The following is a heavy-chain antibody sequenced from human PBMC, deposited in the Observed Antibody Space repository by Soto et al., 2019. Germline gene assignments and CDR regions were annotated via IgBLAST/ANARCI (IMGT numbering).Heavy chain of an antibody. Sequence: EVQLVESGGGFVQPGESMRLSCAASGFTFSSYWMHWIRQAPGKGLVWVSRVSSDGSSTVYANSVKGRLTISRDNAKNTLYLQMNSLRDEDTAMYYCARGQTNYSAFDSWGQGTLVTVSS. J-gene: IGHJ4*02. V-gene: IGHV3-74*01. CDR3: ARGQTNYSAFDS. CDR1: GFTFSSYW. CDR2: VSSDGSST. D-gene: IGHD4-4*01.